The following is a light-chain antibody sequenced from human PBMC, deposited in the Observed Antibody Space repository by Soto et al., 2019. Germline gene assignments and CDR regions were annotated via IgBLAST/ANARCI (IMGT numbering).Light chain of an antibody. CDR3: TSWTTSTTMI. J-gene: IGLJ2*01. CDR2: DVT. V-gene: IGLV2-14*03. Sequence: QSALTQPASVSGSPGQSITISCTGTRSDVGAYNSVSWYQQHPGEVPKLILYDVTVRPSGISNRFSGSKSGNTASLTISGLQADDEADDYCTSWTTSTTMIFGGGTKVTVL. CDR1: RSDVGAYNS.